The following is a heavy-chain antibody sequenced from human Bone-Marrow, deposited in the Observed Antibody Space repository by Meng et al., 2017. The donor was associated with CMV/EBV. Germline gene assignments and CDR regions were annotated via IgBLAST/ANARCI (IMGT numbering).Heavy chain of an antibody. CDR1: GGSISSSSYY. CDR3: AREPQSIVVVPAAINYFDY. CDR2: IYYSGST. V-gene: IGHV4-39*07. Sequence: SETLSLTCTVSGGSISSSSYYWGWIRQPPGKGLEWIGRIYYSGSTYYNPSLKSRVTISVDTSKNQFSLKLSSVTAADTAVYYCAREPQSIVVVPAAINYFDYWGQGTLVTVSS. J-gene: IGHJ4*02. D-gene: IGHD2-2*01.